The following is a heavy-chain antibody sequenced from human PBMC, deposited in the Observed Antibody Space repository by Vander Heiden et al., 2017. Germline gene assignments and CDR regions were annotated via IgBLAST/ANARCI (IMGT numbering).Heavy chain of an antibody. CDR3: ARDLGSGGSGGIDY. CDR2: IWYNGSNK. Sequence: QGQLVESGGGVVQPGRPRRLSGAAAGYTCGSYGMHWVRQAPGKGLEWVAVIWYNGSNKYYADSVKGRFTISRDNSKNTLYLQMNSLRAEDTAVYYCARDLGSGGSGGIDYWGQGTLVTVSS. CDR1: GYTCGSYG. J-gene: IGHJ4*02. V-gene: IGHV3-33*01. D-gene: IGHD2-15*01.